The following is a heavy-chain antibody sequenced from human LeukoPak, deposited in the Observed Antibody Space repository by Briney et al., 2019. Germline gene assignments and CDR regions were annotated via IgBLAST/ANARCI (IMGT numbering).Heavy chain of an antibody. J-gene: IGHJ5*02. D-gene: IGHD2-15*01. CDR1: GGSISGYY. CDR3: ARHWSHSVAQFGRSYWFDP. V-gene: IGHV4-4*07. CDR2: MHTSGHT. Sequence: SETLSLTCIVSGGSISGYYWSWIRQPAGKGLEWIGHMHTSGHTNYNSSLMSRVPMSVDTSKNQFSLRLTSVTAADTAVYYCARHWSHSVAQFGRSYWFDPWGQGTLVTVFS.